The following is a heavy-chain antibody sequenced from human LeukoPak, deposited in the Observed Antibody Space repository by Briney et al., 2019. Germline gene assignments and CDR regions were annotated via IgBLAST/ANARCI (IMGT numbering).Heavy chain of an antibody. CDR3: ARGSGYFDY. CDR2: ITASSSYL. CDR1: GFTFGSYT. D-gene: IGHD2-15*01. V-gene: IGHV3-21*01. Sequence: PGGSLRLSCAASGFTFGSYTMNCVRQAPGKGLEWVSSITASSSYLYYADSLKGRFTISRDHAKNSLFLQMNSLRAEDTAVYYCARGSGYFDYWGQGTLVTVSS. J-gene: IGHJ4*02.